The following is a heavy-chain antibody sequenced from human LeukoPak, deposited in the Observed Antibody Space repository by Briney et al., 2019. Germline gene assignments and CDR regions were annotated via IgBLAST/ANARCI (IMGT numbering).Heavy chain of an antibody. CDR3: ARATLERDTKLFDY. CDR2: IYYSGST. Sequence: SQTLSLTCTVSGGSISSGDYYWSWIRQPPGKGLEWIGYIYYSGSTYYNPSLKSRATISVDTSKNQFSLKLSSVTAADTAVYYCARATLERDTKLFDYWGQGTLVTVSS. D-gene: IGHD2/OR15-2a*01. V-gene: IGHV4-30-4*08. J-gene: IGHJ4*02. CDR1: GGSISSGDYY.